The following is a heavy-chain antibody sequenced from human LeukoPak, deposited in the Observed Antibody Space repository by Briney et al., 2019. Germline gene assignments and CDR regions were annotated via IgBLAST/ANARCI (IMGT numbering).Heavy chain of an antibody. V-gene: IGHV4-59*11. CDR1: GGSISGHF. CDR3: ARFGVDYDMDV. D-gene: IGHD3-16*01. Sequence: PSETLSLTCTVSGGSISGHFWSWVRQPPGEGLEWIGQIHYRRNAVYNPPLRSRITISVDTSKNQMSLKVTSVTAVDTSVYYCARFGVDYDMDVWGQGTTVTVS. J-gene: IGHJ6*02. CDR2: IHYRRNA.